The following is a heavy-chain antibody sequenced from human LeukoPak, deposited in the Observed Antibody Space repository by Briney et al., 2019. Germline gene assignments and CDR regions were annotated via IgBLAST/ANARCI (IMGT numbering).Heavy chain of an antibody. CDR3: ARDQRIWYSSGWPYFDY. Sequence: ASVTVSCKASGYTFTIYGISWVRQAPGQGLEWMGWISAYNGNTNYAQKLQGRVTMTTDTSTSTAYMELRSLRSDDTAVYYCARDQRIWYSSGWPYFDYWGQGTLVTVSS. CDR2: ISAYNGNT. V-gene: IGHV1-18*04. CDR1: GYTFTIYG. D-gene: IGHD6-19*01. J-gene: IGHJ4*02.